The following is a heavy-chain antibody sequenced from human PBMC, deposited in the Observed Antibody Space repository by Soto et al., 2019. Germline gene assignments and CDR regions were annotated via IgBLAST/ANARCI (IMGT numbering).Heavy chain of an antibody. J-gene: IGHJ4*02. CDR1: GFTFSSYA. V-gene: IGHV3-23*01. Sequence: GALRLSCAASGFTFSSYAMSWVRQAPGKGLEWVSAISGSGGSTYYADSVKGRFTISRDNSKNTLYLQMNSLRAEDTAVYYCAKDQFPGSYSYFDYWGQGTLVTVSS. CDR3: AKDQFPGSYSYFDY. CDR2: ISGSGGST. D-gene: IGHD2-21*01.